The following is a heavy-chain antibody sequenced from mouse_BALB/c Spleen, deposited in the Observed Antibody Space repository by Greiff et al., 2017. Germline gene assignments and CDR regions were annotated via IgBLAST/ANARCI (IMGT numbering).Heavy chain of an antibody. CDR2: IDPENGDT. J-gene: IGHJ4*01. V-gene: IGHV14-4*02. CDR3: ARSAMDY. Sequence: EVQLQQSGAELVRSGASVKLSCTASGFNFKDYYMHWVKQRPEQGLEWIGWIDPENGDTEYAPKFQGKATMTADTSSNTAYLQLSSLTSEDTAVYYSARSAMDYWGQGTSVTVSS. CDR1: GFNFKDYY.